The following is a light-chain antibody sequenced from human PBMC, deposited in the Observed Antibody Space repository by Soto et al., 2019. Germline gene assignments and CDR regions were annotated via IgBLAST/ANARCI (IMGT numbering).Light chain of an antibody. Sequence: EIVLMQSPGTLSLSPGERATLSCRASQTLRRTYIAWYQQKPGQAPRVLIYGASKRATGIPDRFSGSGSGTDFSLTISRLEPEDFAIYYCQQRSNWPPITFGPGTKVDIK. J-gene: IGKJ3*01. CDR1: QTLRRTY. CDR3: QQRSNWPPIT. CDR2: GAS. V-gene: IGKV3D-20*02.